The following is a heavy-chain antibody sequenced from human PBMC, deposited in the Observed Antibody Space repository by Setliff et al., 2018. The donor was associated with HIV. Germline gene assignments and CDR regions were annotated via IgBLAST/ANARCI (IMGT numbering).Heavy chain of an antibody. V-gene: IGHV3-7*01. CDR2: IKQDGSKK. J-gene: IGHJ4*02. Sequence: LRLSCAASGFIFSNSWMSWVRQAPGKGLEWVANIKQDGSKKNYVESVKGRFTVSRDNAKNSLYLQMNSLRAEDTAVYYCASGDYFNCWGQGTLVTVSS. CDR1: GFIFSNSW. D-gene: IGHD3-10*01. CDR3: ASGDYFNC.